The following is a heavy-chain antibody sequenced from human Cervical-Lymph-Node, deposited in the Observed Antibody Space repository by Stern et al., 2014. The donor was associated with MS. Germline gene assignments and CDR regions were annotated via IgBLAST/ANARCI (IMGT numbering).Heavy chain of an antibody. V-gene: IGHV4-61*05. CDR1: GVSIDYISNFY. CDR3: ARSSGRGYSSGAPFDF. J-gene: IGHJ4*02. D-gene: IGHD5-18*01. CDR2: FFGSGST. Sequence: QVQLQESGPGLVKPSETLSLTCTVSGVSIDYISNFYWSWIRQSPGKGLEWIGYFFGSGSTSYNPSVKSGVTISADKSKNHFSLKLHSVTAADTAIYYCARSSGRGYSSGAPFDFWGQGTLVTVSS.